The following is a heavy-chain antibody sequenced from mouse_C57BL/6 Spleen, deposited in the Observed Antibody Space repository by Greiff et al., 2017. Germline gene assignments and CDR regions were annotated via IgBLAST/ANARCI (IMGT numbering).Heavy chain of an antibody. D-gene: IGHD1-1*01. CDR3: TRADYFGRIYEGFAY. Sequence: EVKLMESGGGLVKPGGSLKLSCAASGFTFSSYAMSWVRQTPEKRLEWVATISDGGSFTYYPDTVKGRFTISRDNAKNNLYLQMSHLKSEDTAMXYCTRADYFGRIYEGFAYWGQGTLVTVSA. J-gene: IGHJ3*01. CDR1: GFTFSSYA. CDR2: ISDGGSFT. V-gene: IGHV5-4*03.